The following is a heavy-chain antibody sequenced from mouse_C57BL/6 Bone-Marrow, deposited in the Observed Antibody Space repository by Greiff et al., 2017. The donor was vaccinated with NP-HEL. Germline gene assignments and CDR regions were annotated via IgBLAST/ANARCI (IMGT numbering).Heavy chain of an antibody. CDR3: ARGKGGSYYWYFDV. J-gene: IGHJ1*03. CDR1: GYTFTSYW. CDR2: IDPSDSYT. Sequence: QVQLQQPGAELVMPGASVKLSCKASGYTFTSYWMHWVKQRPGQGLEWIGEIDPSDSYTNYNQKFKGKSTLTVDKSSSTAYMQLSRLTSEDSAVYYCARGKGGSYYWYFDVWGTGTTVTVSS. V-gene: IGHV1-69*01.